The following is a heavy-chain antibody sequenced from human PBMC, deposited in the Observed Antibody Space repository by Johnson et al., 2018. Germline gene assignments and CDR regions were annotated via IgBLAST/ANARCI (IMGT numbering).Heavy chain of an antibody. D-gene: IGHD1-26*01. V-gene: IGHV3-74*01. CDR2: INSDGSST. CDR1: GFTFSSYW. J-gene: IGHJ3*02. CDR3: ARLGSGSGIRDAFDI. Sequence: VQLRESGGGLVQPGGSLRLSCAASGFTFSSYWMHWVRHAPGKGLVWVSRINSDGSSTSYAASVKGRVTISRDNAKNPLYLQMNSLRAEDTAVYYCARLGSGSGIRDAFDIWGQGTMVTVSS.